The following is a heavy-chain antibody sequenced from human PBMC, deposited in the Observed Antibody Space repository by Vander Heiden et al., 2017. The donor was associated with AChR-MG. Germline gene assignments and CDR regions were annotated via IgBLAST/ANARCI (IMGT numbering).Heavy chain of an antibody. J-gene: IGHJ4*02. V-gene: IGHV3-7*01. CDR1: GFPFGSSS. Sequence: EVHLVDPAGDLVQRGGSLIPSCAAPGFPFGSSSLNRARPAPGKGLGWVAHIKEDGSEKYYVASVRGRFTISRDNAKRSLYLQMNNLEAGDTAIYYCSRSLNYWGQGNLVTVSS. CDR3: SRSLNY. CDR2: IKEDGSEK.